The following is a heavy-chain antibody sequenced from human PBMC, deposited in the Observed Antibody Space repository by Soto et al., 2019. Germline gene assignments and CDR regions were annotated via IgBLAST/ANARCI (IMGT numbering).Heavy chain of an antibody. CDR2: VYDSGTT. CDR1: GGSMSSSGSF. V-gene: IGHV4-39*01. CDR3: ARHQGGFYGRTATNWVDP. Sequence: PSETLSVTCTVSGGSMSSSGSFWDWIRQSPGKGLEWIGTVYDSGTTYFNPSLKTRVTISVDTSNNRFSLRLTSVTAADTAIYFCARHQGGFYGRTATNWVDPWGKGPLLTVS. J-gene: IGHJ5*02. D-gene: IGHD3-10*01.